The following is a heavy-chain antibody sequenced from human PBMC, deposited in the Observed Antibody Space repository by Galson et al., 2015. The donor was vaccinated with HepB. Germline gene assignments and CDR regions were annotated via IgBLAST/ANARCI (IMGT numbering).Heavy chain of an antibody. J-gene: IGHJ5*02. CDR2: MNPKSGST. Sequence: SVKVSCKASGYTFLNSDINWVRQAPGQGLEWMGWMNPKSGSTGYAQHFQGRVTMTRDTSKSTAYMELSSLASEDTAVYYCARGEGLYCSEDNCYRLNGYWFDAWGQGTLVTVSS. CDR1: GYTFLNSD. V-gene: IGHV1-8*01. CDR3: ARGEGLYCSEDNCYRLNGYWFDA. D-gene: IGHD2-15*01.